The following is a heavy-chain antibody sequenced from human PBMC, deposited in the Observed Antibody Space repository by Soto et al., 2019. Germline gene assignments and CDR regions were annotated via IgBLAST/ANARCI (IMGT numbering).Heavy chain of an antibody. D-gene: IGHD6-13*01. CDR1: GYSCTSYW. CDR3: ATNIGYSSSWYEGFNY. V-gene: IGHV5-51*01. J-gene: IGHJ4*02. CDR2: IYPGDSDT. Sequence: PGESLKISCKGSGYSCTSYWIGWVRQMPGKGLEWMGIIYPGDSDTRYSPSFQGQVTISADKSISTAYLQWSSLKASDTAMYYCATNIGYSSSWYEGFNYWGQGTLVTVSS.